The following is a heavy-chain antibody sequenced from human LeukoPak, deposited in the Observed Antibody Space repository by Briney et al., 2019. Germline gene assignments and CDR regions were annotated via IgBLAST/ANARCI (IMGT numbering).Heavy chain of an antibody. Sequence: ASVKVSCKASGYTFTRYGITWVRQAPGQGLEWMGWISTYNGDTKYAQKLQGRVTMTRDTSTNTAYMEVRSLRSDDTAVYYCARDPSNSSGRYIFFDFWGQGTLVAVSS. CDR1: GYTFTRYG. J-gene: IGHJ4*02. D-gene: IGHD6-13*01. V-gene: IGHV1-18*01. CDR3: ARDPSNSSGRYIFFDF. CDR2: ISTYNGDT.